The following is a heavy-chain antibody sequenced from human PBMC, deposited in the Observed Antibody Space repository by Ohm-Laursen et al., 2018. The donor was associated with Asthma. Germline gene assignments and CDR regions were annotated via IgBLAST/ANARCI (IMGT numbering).Heavy chain of an antibody. CDR2: ISYDGSNK. V-gene: IGHV3-30*03. CDR3: ARGLDIVVVVAATWGFFDY. D-gene: IGHD2-15*01. J-gene: IGHJ4*02. Sequence: SLRLSCTASGFTFSSYGMHWVRQAPGKGLEWVAVISYDGSNKYYADSVKGRFTISRDNSKNTLYLQMNSLRAEDTAVYYCARGLDIVVVVAATWGFFDYWGQGTLVTVSS. CDR1: GFTFSSYG.